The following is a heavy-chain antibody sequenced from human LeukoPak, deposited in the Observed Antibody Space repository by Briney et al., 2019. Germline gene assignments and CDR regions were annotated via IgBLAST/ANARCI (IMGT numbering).Heavy chain of an antibody. CDR1: GFTVSNNY. J-gene: IGHJ4*02. Sequence: PGGSLRLSCAASGFTVSNNYMSWVRQGPGKWLEWVSVIYSDGGTFYSDSVKGRFTISRDNAKNSLYLQMNSLRAEDTAVYYCATDGGYCSSTSCYRGDYFDFWGQGTLVTVSS. V-gene: IGHV3-66*01. D-gene: IGHD2-2*02. CDR2: IYSDGGT. CDR3: ATDGGYCSSTSCYRGDYFDF.